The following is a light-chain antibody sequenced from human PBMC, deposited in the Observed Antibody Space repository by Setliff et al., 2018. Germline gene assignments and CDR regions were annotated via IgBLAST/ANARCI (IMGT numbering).Light chain of an antibody. V-gene: IGLV2-11*01. Sequence: QSVLTRPRSVSGSPGQSVTISCTGTSSDVGAYNYVSWYQHHPGKVPKLMVYDVTKRPSGVPDRFSGSKSGNTASLTISGLQAEDEADYYCCSFAGTYYVFGSGTKVTVL. CDR2: DVT. J-gene: IGLJ1*01. CDR3: CSFAGTYYV. CDR1: SSDVGAYNY.